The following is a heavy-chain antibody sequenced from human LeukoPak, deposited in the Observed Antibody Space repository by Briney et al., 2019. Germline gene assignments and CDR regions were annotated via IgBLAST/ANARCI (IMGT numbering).Heavy chain of an antibody. D-gene: IGHD6-19*01. CDR3: ARHLSDRTTVAGEFDY. V-gene: IGHV4-59*08. J-gene: IGHJ4*02. Sequence: PSETLSLTCTVSGGSLNNNYWSWVRQPPGKGLEWIGYISYSRSTNYNPSLESRVSIPMASSRAQFSLQVNSVTAADTAVYFCARHLSDRTTVAGEFDYWGQGILVSVSS. CDR2: ISYSRST. CDR1: GGSLNNNY.